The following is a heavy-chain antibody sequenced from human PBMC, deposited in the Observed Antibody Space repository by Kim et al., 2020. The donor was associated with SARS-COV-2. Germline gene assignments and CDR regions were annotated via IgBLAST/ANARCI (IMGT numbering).Heavy chain of an antibody. CDR2: ISYDGSNQ. J-gene: IGHJ4*02. Sequence: GGSLRLSCAASGITFSSYGMHWVRQAPGKWLEWVAVISYDGSNQYYADSVKGRFTISRDNSKNTLYLQMNILTAEDTAEYYCAKGAMVRGADHDYWGQGT. CDR1: GITFSSYG. CDR3: AKGAMVRGADHDY. V-gene: IGHV3-30*18. D-gene: IGHD3-10*01.